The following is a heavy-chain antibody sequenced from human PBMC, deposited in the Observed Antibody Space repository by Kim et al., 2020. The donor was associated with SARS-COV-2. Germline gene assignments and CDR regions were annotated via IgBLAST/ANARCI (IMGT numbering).Heavy chain of an antibody. CDR3: ARGAMAAASRAFDY. Sequence: PSLQSRVTISVDTSKNQFSLDLSSVTAADTAVYYCARGAMAAASRAFDYWGQGTLVTVSS. J-gene: IGHJ4*02. V-gene: IGHV4-59*12. D-gene: IGHD6-25*01.